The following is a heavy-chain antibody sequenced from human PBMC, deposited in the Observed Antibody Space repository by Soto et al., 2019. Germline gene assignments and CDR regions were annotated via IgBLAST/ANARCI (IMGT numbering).Heavy chain of an antibody. V-gene: IGHV3-33*01. CDR1: GFIFSSYG. Sequence: LRLSCAASGFIFSSYGMHWVRQAPGKGLEWVAVTRYDGSLQYYADSVKGRFTISRDNSKNTLYLQMNSLRVEDTAVYYCARDYSSTWYGFDYWGQGTLVTVSS. CDR3: ARDYSSTWYGFDY. D-gene: IGHD6-13*01. CDR2: TRYDGSLQ. J-gene: IGHJ4*02.